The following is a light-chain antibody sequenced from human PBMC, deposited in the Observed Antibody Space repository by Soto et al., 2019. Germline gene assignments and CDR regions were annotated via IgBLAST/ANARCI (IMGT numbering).Light chain of an antibody. Sequence: AIQMTQSPSSLSASVGDRVTITCRASQDISDDVGWYQQTPGKAPKLLISGASRLQSGVPSRFGGSGSGAAFTLAITSLRPEDSATYYCLQNHNYPRTFGQGNKAEI. CDR2: GAS. V-gene: IGKV1-6*01. CDR1: QDISDD. J-gene: IGKJ1*01. CDR3: LQNHNYPRT.